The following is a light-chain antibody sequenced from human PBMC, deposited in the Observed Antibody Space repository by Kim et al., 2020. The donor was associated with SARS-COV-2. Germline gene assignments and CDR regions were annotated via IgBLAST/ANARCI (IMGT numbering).Light chain of an antibody. J-gene: IGLJ2*01. CDR1: SSNIGSNY. V-gene: IGLV1-47*01. CDR3: AAWDDSLNVV. Sequence: VQRVTISCSGSSSNIGSNYVYWFQQLPGTAPALLIYKNNQRPSGVPDRFPGSKSGTSASLGISGLRSEDEADYYCAAWDDSLNVVFGGGTQLTVL. CDR2: KNN.